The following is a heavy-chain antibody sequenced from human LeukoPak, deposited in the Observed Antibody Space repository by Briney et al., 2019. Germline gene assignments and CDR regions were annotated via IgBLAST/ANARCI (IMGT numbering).Heavy chain of an antibody. Sequence: PGGSLRLSCAASGFTFDDYAMHWVRQAPGKGLEWVSLISGDGGSTYYADSVKGRFTISRDNSKNSLYLQMNSLRTEDTALYYCASIGYSSGWQPFDYWGQGTLVTVSS. CDR3: ASIGYSSGWQPFDY. V-gene: IGHV3-43*02. J-gene: IGHJ4*02. CDR1: GFTFDDYA. CDR2: ISGDGGST. D-gene: IGHD6-19*01.